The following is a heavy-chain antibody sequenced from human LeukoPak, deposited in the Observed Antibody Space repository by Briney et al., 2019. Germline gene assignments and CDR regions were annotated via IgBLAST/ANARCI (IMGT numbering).Heavy chain of an antibody. CDR2: FDPEETKR. CDR3: ATGPSGSDNDWYFDL. J-gene: IGHJ2*01. Sequence: ASVKVSCMVSGYSLTELSMHWVRQAPGKGLEWMGGFDPEETKRIYAQKFRGRVTMTEDTSTDTASMELSSLRFEDTAIYYCATGPSGSDNDWYFDLWGRGTLITVSS. V-gene: IGHV1-24*01. D-gene: IGHD6-19*01. CDR1: GYSLTELS.